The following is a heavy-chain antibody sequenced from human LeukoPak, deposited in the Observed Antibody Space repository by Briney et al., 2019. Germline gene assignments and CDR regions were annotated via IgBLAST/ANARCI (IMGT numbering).Heavy chain of an antibody. J-gene: IGHJ5*02. Sequence: GGSLRLSCAASGFTFSSYDMTWVRQTPGRGLEWVSSIRPSGANTYYGDSVKGRFTISRDNSKNMVYLQMNNMRVDDTAVYYCARVAGWHWFDPWGQGTLVTVSS. CDR3: ARVAGWHWFDP. D-gene: IGHD6-19*01. CDR2: IRPSGANT. CDR1: GFTFSSYD. V-gene: IGHV3-23*01.